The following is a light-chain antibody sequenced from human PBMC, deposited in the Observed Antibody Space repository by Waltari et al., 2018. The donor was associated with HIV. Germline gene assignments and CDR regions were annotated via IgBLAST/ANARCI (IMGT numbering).Light chain of an antibody. CDR3: QSFDSSLTTSGVI. CDR1: SSNLGAGYD. Sequence: QSVLTQPPSVSGAPGQRVTISCTGSSSNLGAGYDVQWYQQLPGTAPKLLIYANINRPSGVPDRFSGSKSGSSASLAITGLQAEDEAHYYCQSFDSSLTTSGVIFGGGTKLTVL. V-gene: IGLV1-40*01. CDR2: ANI. J-gene: IGLJ2*01.